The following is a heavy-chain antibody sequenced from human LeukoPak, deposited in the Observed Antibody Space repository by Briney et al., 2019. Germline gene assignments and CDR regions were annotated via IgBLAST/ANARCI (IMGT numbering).Heavy chain of an antibody. CDR2: ISSGSSYI. V-gene: IGHV3-21*01. CDR3: VRGVLTGGHSFDS. Sequence: GGSLRLSCAASGFTFTSYSMNWVRQAPGKGLEWVSSISSGSSYIYYADSVKGRFTISRDNPKNTLYLQMNSLRAEDTAVYYCVRGVLTGGHSFDSWGQGTLVTVSS. D-gene: IGHD3-9*01. J-gene: IGHJ4*02. CDR1: GFTFTSYS.